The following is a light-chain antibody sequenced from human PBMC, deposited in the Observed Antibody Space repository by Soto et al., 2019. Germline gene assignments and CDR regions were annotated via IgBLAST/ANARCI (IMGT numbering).Light chain of an antibody. CDR2: DVS. CDR3: SSYTSSSTLLYV. CDR1: SSDVGGYNY. Sequence: QSVLSQPTSGSGSPGQLISISCTGTSSDVGGYNYVSWYQQHPGKAPKLMIYDVSNRPSGVSNRFSGSKSGNTASLTISGLQAEDEADYYCSSYTSSSTLLYVFGTGTKVTVL. J-gene: IGLJ1*01. V-gene: IGLV2-14*01.